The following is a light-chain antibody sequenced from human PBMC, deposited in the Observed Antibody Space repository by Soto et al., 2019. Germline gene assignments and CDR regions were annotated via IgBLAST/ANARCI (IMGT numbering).Light chain of an antibody. CDR1: SSDVGGYRY. CDR3: SSYSSSNTPYV. V-gene: IGLV2-14*01. CDR2: EVS. Sequence: QSALTQPASVSGSPGQSITISCTGTSSDVGGYRYVSWFQQHPGKAPKLMIYEVSNRPSGVSIRFSGSKSGNTASLTISGLQAEDGADYYCSSYSSSNTPYVLGTGTKVTVL. J-gene: IGLJ1*01.